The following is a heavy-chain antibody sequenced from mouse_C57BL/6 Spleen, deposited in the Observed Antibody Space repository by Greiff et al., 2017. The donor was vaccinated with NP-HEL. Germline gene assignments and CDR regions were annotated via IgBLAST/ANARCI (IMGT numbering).Heavy chain of an antibody. Sequence: VQLKESGPELVKPGASVKMSCKASGYTFTDYNMHWVKQSHGKSLEWIGYINPNNGGTSYNQKCKGKAKLTVKKSSSTAYMELRSLTSEDSAVYYCATNWDYFDYWGQGTTLTVSS. J-gene: IGHJ2*01. D-gene: IGHD4-1*01. V-gene: IGHV1-22*01. CDR2: INPNNGGT. CDR1: GYTFTDYN. CDR3: ATNWDYFDY.